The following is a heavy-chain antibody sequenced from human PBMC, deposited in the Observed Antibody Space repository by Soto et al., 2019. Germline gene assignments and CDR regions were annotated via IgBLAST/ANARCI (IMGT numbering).Heavy chain of an antibody. Sequence: PGGSLRLSCVASGFPFDMFNMSWVRLAPGQGLEWVSYMSSSGATIYYADSVKGRFTISRDNAKNALYLQMNSLRADDTAVYYCARNTVSAAGADYYGLDVWGQGTTVTVSS. V-gene: IGHV3-11*01. CDR2: MSSSGATI. CDR1: GFPFDMFN. CDR3: ARNTVSAAGADYYGLDV. J-gene: IGHJ6*02. D-gene: IGHD6-13*01.